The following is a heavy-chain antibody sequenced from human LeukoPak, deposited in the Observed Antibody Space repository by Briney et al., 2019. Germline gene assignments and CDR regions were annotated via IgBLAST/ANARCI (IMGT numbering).Heavy chain of an antibody. CDR3: ARGYGSGSYYGY. J-gene: IGHJ4*02. CDR1: GGSVSSGSYY. D-gene: IGHD3-10*01. CDR2: INHSGST. Sequence: PSETLSLTCTVSGGSVSSGSYYWSWIRQPPGKGLEWIGEINHSGSTNYNPSLKSRVTISVDTSKNQFSLKLSSVTAADTAVYYCARGYGSGSYYGYWGQGTLVTVSS. V-gene: IGHV4-61*01.